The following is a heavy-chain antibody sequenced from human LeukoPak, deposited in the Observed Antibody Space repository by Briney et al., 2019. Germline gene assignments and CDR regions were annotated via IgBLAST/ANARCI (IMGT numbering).Heavy chain of an antibody. Sequence: PGGSLRLSCAASGFTFSSYATHWVRQAPGKGLEWVAVISYDGSNKYYADSVKGRFTISRDNSKNTLYLQMNSLRAEDTAVYYCARNIAGDYDFWSGYSYYFDYWGQGTLVTVSS. J-gene: IGHJ4*02. D-gene: IGHD3-3*01. CDR1: GFTFSSYA. CDR3: ARNIAGDYDFWSGYSYYFDY. CDR2: ISYDGSNK. V-gene: IGHV3-30*04.